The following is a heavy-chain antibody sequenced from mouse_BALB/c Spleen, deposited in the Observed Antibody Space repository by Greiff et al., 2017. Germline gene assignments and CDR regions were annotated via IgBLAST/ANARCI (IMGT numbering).Heavy chain of an antibody. CDR1: GFTFSSYY. CDR2: INSNGGST. V-gene: IGHV5-6-2*01. CDR3: ARRGTTATFAY. D-gene: IGHD1-2*01. J-gene: IGHJ3*01. Sequence: EVQLQQSGGGLVKLGGSLKLSCAASGFTFSSYYMSWVRQTPEKRLELVAAINSNGGSTYYPDTVKGRFTISRDNAKNTLYLQMSSLKSEDTALYYCARRGTTATFAYWGQGTLVTVSA.